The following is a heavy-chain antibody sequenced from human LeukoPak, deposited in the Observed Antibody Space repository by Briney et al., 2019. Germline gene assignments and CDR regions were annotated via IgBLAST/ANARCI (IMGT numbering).Heavy chain of an antibody. V-gene: IGHV4-34*01. D-gene: IGHD3-22*01. Sequence: SETLSLTCAVYGGSFSGYYWSWIRHPPGKGLEWIGEINHSGSTNYNPSLKSRVTISVDTSKNQFSLKLSSVTAADTAVYYCARGYYYDSSGYYFDYWGQGTLVTVSS. J-gene: IGHJ4*02. CDR2: INHSGST. CDR3: ARGYYYDSSGYYFDY. CDR1: GGSFSGYY.